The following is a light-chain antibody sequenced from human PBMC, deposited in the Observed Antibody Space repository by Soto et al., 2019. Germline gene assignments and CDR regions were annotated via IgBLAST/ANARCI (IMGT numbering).Light chain of an antibody. V-gene: IGLV2-14*01. CDR1: SSDVGAYNH. CDR3: ISYTGSSSSYV. J-gene: IGLJ1*01. Sequence: QSALTQPASVSGSPGQSITISCTGTSSDVGAYNHVAWYQQHPGKAPKFMIYEVSNRPSGVSNRFSGSKSGNTASLTISGLHADDEADYYCISYTGSSSSYVFGTGTKVTVL. CDR2: EVS.